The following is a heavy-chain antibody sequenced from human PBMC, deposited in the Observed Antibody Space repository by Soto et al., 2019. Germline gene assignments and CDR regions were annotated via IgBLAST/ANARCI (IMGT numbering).Heavy chain of an antibody. D-gene: IGHD2-15*01. CDR2: IKQDGSEK. V-gene: IGHV3-7*01. Sequence: EVQLVESGGGLVQPGGSLRLSCAASGFTFSSNWMSWVRQAPGKGLEWVASIKQDGSEKYYVDSVKGRFTISRDNAKNLLYLQMNSVRAEDTAVYYCARYCSGGSCNPSYYYYYVDVWGKGTTVTVSS. J-gene: IGHJ6*03. CDR3: ARYCSGGSCNPSYYYYYVDV. CDR1: GFTFSSNW.